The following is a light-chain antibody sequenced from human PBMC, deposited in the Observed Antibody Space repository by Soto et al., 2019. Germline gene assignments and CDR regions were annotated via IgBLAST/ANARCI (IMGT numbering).Light chain of an antibody. CDR2: DAS. J-gene: IGKJ2*01. V-gene: IGKV1-5*01. CDR1: QSISDW. Sequence: DIQMTQSPSTLSASVGDRVTITCRASQSISDWLAWYQQKPGKAPKLLIYDASTLQSGVPSRFSRSGSGTEFTLTISSLQPDDFATYYCQEYKSATFGQGTKLEIE. CDR3: QEYKSAT.